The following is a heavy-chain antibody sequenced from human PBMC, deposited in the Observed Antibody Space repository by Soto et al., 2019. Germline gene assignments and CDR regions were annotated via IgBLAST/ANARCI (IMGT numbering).Heavy chain of an antibody. CDR1: GFTFSSYS. CDR2: ISSSSSYI. Sequence: GGSLRLSCAASGFTFSSYSMNWVRQAPGKGLEWVSSISSSSSYIYYADSVKGRFTISRDNAKNSLYLQMNSLRAEDTAVYYCARGSRYYDILTGYYGDYFDYWGQGTLVTVSS. CDR3: ARGSRYYDILTGYYGDYFDY. J-gene: IGHJ4*02. D-gene: IGHD3-9*01. V-gene: IGHV3-21*01.